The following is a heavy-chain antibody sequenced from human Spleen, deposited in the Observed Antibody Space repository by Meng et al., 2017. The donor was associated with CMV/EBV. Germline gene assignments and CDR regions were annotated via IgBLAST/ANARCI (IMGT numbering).Heavy chain of an antibody. J-gene: IGHJ3*02. CDR3: ARSLLPTDDYGDLLDAFDI. CDR1: GFTFSSYG. D-gene: IGHD4-17*01. Sequence: GESLKISCAASGFTFSSYGMHWVRQAPGKGLEWVAFIRYDGSNKYYADSVKGRFTISRDNSKNTLYLQMNSLRAEDTAVYYCARSLLPTDDYGDLLDAFDIWGQGTMVTVSS. CDR2: IRYDGSNK. V-gene: IGHV3-30*02.